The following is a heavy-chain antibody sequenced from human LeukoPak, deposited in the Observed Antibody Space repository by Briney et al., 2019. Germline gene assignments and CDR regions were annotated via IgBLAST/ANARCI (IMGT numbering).Heavy chain of an antibody. CDR3: TRDFDAATGS. D-gene: IGHD3-9*01. CDR1: GFTFSSYW. J-gene: IGHJ5*02. V-gene: IGHV3-74*01. Sequence: GGSLRLSCAASGFTFSSYWMHWVRQAPGKGLVWVSRINGDGSRTNCADSVKGRFTISRHNAENTLYLQMNSLRVEDTAVYYCTRDFDAATGSWGQGTLVTVSS. CDR2: INGDGSRT.